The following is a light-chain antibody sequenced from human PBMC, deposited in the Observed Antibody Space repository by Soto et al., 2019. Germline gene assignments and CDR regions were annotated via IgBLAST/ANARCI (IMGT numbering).Light chain of an antibody. V-gene: IGLV2-8*01. CDR1: SSDIGAYKF. Sequence: QSVLTQPPSASGSPGQSVAISCTGTSSDIGAYKFVSWYQQHPGKAPKLIIYEVSIRPSGVPDRFSGSKSGNTAFLTVSGLLAEDEADYYCSLYAGSNNVVFGGGTKLTVL. CDR3: SLYAGSNNVV. CDR2: EVS. J-gene: IGLJ2*01.